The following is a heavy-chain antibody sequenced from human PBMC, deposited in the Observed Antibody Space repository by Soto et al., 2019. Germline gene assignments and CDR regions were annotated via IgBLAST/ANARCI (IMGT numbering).Heavy chain of an antibody. CDR3: AKDPPWTVGPLAMDV. J-gene: IGHJ6*02. D-gene: IGHD1-26*01. V-gene: IGHV3-23*01. Sequence: LRLSCVASGFAFSTHAMSWVRQAPGKGLEWVSTFSGSGGNIYYAEPVKGRLTISRDDSKNTLYLQMNSLRVEDTAVYYCAKDPPWTVGPLAMDVWGQGTTVTVSS. CDR2: FSGSGGNI. CDR1: GFAFSTHA.